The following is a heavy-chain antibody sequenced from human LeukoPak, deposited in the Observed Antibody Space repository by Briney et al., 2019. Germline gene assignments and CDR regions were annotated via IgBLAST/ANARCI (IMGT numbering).Heavy chain of an antibody. CDR3: ATVAAGFY. CDR1: GFSFSAYS. J-gene: IGHJ4*02. Sequence: GGSLRLPCTASGFSFSAYSMNWVRQAPGKGLQWVSSISGTSTYIYYADSVRGRFTISRDNTKNSLYLQMSSLRAEDTAVYYCATVAAGFYWGQGTLVTVSS. D-gene: IGHD6-13*01. V-gene: IGHV3-21*01. CDR2: ISGTSTYI.